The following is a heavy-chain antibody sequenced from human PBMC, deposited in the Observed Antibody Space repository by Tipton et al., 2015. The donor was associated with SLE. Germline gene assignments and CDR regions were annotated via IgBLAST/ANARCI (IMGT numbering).Heavy chain of an antibody. CDR3: AREEYSGSYGFDY. CDR2: INSDGSST. J-gene: IGHJ4*02. Sequence: SLRLSCAASGFTFSSCWMHWVRQAPGKGLVWVSRINSDGSSTTYADSVKGRFTISRDNAKNTLYLQMTSLRAEDTAVYYCAREEYSGSYGFDYWGQGTLVTVSS. D-gene: IGHD1-26*01. CDR1: GFTFSSCW. V-gene: IGHV3-74*01.